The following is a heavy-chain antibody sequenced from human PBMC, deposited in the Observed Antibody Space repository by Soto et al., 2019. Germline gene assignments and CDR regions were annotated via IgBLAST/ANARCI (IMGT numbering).Heavy chain of an antibody. CDR3: ARDLSSSSSCLDS. V-gene: IGHV3-21*01. Sequence: PGGSLRLSCAASGFSFSSYNMNWVRQAPGKGLEWVSSITSSSSYMYYADSMKGRFTISRDNAKNSLYLQMNSLRAEDTAVYYCARDLSSSSSCLDSWGQGTLVTVSS. CDR2: ITSSSSYM. D-gene: IGHD6-13*01. CDR1: GFSFSSYN. J-gene: IGHJ4*02.